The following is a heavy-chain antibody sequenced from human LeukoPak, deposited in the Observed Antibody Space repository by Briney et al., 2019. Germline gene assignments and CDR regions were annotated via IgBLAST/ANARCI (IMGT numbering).Heavy chain of an antibody. CDR3: ARSSLGTITAGPFDY. CDR2: ISGYNGNT. J-gene: IGHJ4*02. D-gene: IGHD5-12*01. Sequence: ASVKVSCKASGYTFTSYGISWVRQAPGQGLEWMGWISGYNGNTNYAQKLQGRVSMTTDTSTTTAYMELRSLTSDDTALYYCARSSLGTITAGPFDYWGQGTLVTVSS. CDR1: GYTFTSYG. V-gene: IGHV1-18*01.